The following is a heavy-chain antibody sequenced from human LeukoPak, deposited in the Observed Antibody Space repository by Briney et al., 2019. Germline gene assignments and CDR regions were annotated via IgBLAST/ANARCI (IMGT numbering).Heavy chain of an antibody. V-gene: IGHV3-23*01. Sequence: GGSLRLSCTPSGFTFSSYAMNWVRQSPGKGLEWVSLISSMGGSTYYADSVKGRFIISRDNTRNMLYLEMNNLRAEDTAVYFCAKDFTRIRYSNGYYWGYGMDVWGPGTTVTVSS. CDR3: AKDFTRIRYSNGYYWGYGMDV. D-gene: IGHD3-22*01. CDR1: GFTFSSYA. CDR2: ISSMGGST. J-gene: IGHJ6*02.